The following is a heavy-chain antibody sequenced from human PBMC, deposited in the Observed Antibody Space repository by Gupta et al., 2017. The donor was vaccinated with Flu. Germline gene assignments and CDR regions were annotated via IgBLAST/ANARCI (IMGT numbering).Heavy chain of an antibody. D-gene: IGHD1-26*01. J-gene: IGHJ4*02. CDR1: W. Sequence: WMSWVRQAPGKGLEWVANIKQDGSERYYVDSVKGRFTISRDNAKNSLYLHMNSLRAEDTAVYYCASEWELQRWGQGTLVTVSS. V-gene: IGHV3-7*01. CDR2: IKQDGSER. CDR3: ASEWELQR.